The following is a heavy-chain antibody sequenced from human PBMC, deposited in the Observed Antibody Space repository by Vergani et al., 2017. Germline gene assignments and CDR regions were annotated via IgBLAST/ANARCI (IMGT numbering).Heavy chain of an antibody. CDR2: ISATVGST. J-gene: IGHJ2*01. CDR1: GFTFTKYA. V-gene: IGHV3-23*01. CDR3: AKDPGCCSSSTCYRNYYVDL. D-gene: IGHD2-2*01. Sequence: EVQLLESGGGLVQPGGSLRLSCAASGFTFTKYAMTWVRQAPGKGLEWVSTISATVGSTYYADSVKGRFTISRDNSKNTLFLQMNSLRAEDTAVYYCAKDPGCCSSSTCYRNYYVDLWGRGTLVTVSS.